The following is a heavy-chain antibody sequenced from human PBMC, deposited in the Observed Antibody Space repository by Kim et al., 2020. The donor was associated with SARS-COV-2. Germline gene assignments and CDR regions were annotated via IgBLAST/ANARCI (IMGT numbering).Heavy chain of an antibody. V-gene: IGHV3-30*04. CDR3: ARGITMTKGVGNLGIY. CDR1: GFTFSSYA. Sequence: GGSLRLSCAASGFTFSSYAMHWVRQAPGKGLEWVAVISYDGSNKYYADSVKGRFTISRDNSKNTLYLQMNSLRAEDTAVYYCARGITMTKGVGNLGIYWGQGTLVTVSS. J-gene: IGHJ4*02. D-gene: IGHD3-22*01. CDR2: ISYDGSNK.